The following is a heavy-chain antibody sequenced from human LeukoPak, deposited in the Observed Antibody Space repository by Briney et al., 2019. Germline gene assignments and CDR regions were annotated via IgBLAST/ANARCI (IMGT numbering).Heavy chain of an antibody. J-gene: IGHJ4*02. CDR1: GFTFSNYG. V-gene: IGHV3-30*02. Sequence: GGSLRLSCAASGFTFSNYGMHWVRQSPGKGLQWVAFIRFDGSNKYYADSVKGRFTISRDNSKNTLYLQMNSLRAEDTAVYYCAKEFIAAAGTPGYWGQGTLVTVSS. D-gene: IGHD6-13*01. CDR2: IRFDGSNK. CDR3: AKEFIAAAGTPGY.